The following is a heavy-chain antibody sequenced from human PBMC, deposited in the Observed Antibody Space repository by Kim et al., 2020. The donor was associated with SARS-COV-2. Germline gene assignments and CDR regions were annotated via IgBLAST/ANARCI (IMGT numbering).Heavy chain of an antibody. CDR1: GYTFTGYY. CDR2: INPNSGGT. V-gene: IGHV1-2*06. Sequence: ASVKVSCKASGYTFTGYYIHWVRQAPGQGLEWMGRINPNSGGTNYAQKFQGRVTMTRDTSISTAYMELSRLRSDDTAVYYCARQRRNRIVGATQDWYFDLWGPGALVTVSS. CDR3: ARQRRNRIVGATQDWYFDL. J-gene: IGHJ2*01. D-gene: IGHD1-26*01.